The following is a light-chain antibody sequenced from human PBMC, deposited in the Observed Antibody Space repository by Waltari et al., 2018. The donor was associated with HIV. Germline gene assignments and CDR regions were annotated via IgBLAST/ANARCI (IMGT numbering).Light chain of an antibody. CDR3: QQYLGSPRT. J-gene: IGKJ1*01. CDR2: GAS. CDR1: ERIDTTF. Sequence: EIVLTQSPGTLSLSPGERVTLPCRASERIDTTFLAWYQQKRGQAPRLLIFGASRRATGIPDRFSGSGSGTDFTLTIDRLDPEDFAVYYCQQYLGSPRTFGQGTKVEIK. V-gene: IGKV3-20*01.